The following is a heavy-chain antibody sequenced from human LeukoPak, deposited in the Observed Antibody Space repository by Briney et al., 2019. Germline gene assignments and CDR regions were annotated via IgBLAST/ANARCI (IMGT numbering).Heavy chain of an antibody. CDR1: GYTFTGYY. Sequence: ASVKVSCKASGYTFTGYYMHWVRQAPGQGLEWMGWINPNSGGTNYAQKFQGWVTMTRDTSISTAYMELSRLRSDDTAVYYRARELDEKGPAFDIWGQGTMVTVSS. D-gene: IGHD3-3*02. CDR3: ARELDEKGPAFDI. V-gene: IGHV1-2*04. CDR2: INPNSGGT. J-gene: IGHJ3*02.